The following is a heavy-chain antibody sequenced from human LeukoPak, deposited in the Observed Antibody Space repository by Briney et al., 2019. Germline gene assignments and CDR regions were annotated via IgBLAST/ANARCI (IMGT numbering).Heavy chain of an antibody. J-gene: IGHJ6*04. CDR3: AELGITMIGGV. V-gene: IGHV3-21*01. CDR1: GFTFSSYS. Sequence: PGGSLRLSCAGSGFTFSSYSMNWVRQAPGKGLEWVSSITSSSSSYIYYADSVKGRFTISRDNAKNSLYLQMNSLRAEDTAVYYCAELGITMIGGVWGKGTTVTISS. CDR2: ITSSSSSYI. D-gene: IGHD3-10*02.